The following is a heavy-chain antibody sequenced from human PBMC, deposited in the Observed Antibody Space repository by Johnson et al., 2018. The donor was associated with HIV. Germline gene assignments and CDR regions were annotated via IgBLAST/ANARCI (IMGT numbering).Heavy chain of an antibody. CDR3: ARDRAWNYEGAFEI. D-gene: IGHD1-7*01. J-gene: IGHJ3*02. CDR2: IFSGGST. CDR1: GITVNTNY. V-gene: IGHV3-53*01. Sequence: VQLVESGGGLIQSGESLRLSCAASGITVNTNYMSWVRRAPGKGLEWVSVIFSGGSTYYADSVKGRFTISRDNSKNTLYLQMNSLRAEDTAVYYCARDRAWNYEGAFEIWGQGTMVTVSS.